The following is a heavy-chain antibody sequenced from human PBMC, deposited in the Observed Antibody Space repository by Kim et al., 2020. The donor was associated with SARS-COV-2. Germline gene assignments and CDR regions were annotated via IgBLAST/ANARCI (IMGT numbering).Heavy chain of an antibody. V-gene: IGHV2-70*01. Sequence: SGPTLVNPTQTLTLTCTFSGFSLSTSGMCVSWIRQPPGKALEWLALIDWDDDKYYSTSLKTRLTISKDTSKNQVVLTMTNMDPVDTATYYCARHIVVVPAAIQGGAAAGTGDAFDIWGQGTMVTVSS. CDR1: GFSLSTSGMC. CDR3: ARHIVVVPAAIQGGAAAGTGDAFDI. J-gene: IGHJ3*02. CDR2: IDWDDDK. D-gene: IGHD2-2*02.